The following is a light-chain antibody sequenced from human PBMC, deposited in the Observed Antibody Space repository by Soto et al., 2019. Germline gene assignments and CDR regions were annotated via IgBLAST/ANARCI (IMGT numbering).Light chain of an antibody. CDR2: AAS. J-gene: IGKJ4*01. Sequence: DIRMTQSPSSLSASVGDRVTITCRASQSISTYLNWYQQKPGKAPNLLIYAASSLQSGVPSRFSGSGSGTDFTLTISSLQPEDFATYYCQQSYNSLLLTFGGGTKVEIK. CDR1: QSISTY. CDR3: QQSYNSLLLT. V-gene: IGKV1-39*01.